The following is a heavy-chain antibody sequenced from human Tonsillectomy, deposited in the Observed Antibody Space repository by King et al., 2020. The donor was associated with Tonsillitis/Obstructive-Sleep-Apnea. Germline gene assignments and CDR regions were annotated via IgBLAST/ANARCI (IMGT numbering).Heavy chain of an antibody. Sequence: VQLVESGGGLGQPGGSLRLSCAASGFTFNSYAMTWVRPAPGKGLEWVSGISGRGGNTYYADSVKGRFTISRDNSKNTLYLQLNSLRAEDTAIYYCAKKKIPLEWLSPSDHWGQGTLVTVSS. D-gene: IGHD3-3*01. CDR3: AKKKIPLEWLSPSDH. CDR1: GFTFNSYA. V-gene: IGHV3-23*04. CDR2: ISGRGGNT. J-gene: IGHJ5*02.